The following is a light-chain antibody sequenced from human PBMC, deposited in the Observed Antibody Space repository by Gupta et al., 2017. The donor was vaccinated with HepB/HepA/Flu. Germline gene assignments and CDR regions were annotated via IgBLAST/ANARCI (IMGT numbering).Light chain of an antibody. V-gene: IGLV2-23*02. J-gene: IGLJ2*01. Sequence: QSALTQPASVSGSPGQSITIPCTGTSSDVGSYKFVSWYQPHPGKAPKPIIYEVSKRPSGISNRFSGSKSGKTASLTISGLQAEDEADYYCSSYAGDSTLVFGGGTKLTVL. CDR1: SSDVGSYKF. CDR3: SSYAGDSTLV. CDR2: EVS.